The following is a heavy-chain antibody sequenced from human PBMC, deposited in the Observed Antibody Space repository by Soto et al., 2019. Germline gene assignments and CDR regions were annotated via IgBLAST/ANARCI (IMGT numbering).Heavy chain of an antibody. Sequence: SETLSLTCTVSGGSISSYYWSWIRQPPGKGLEWIGYIYYSGSTNYNPSLKSRVTISVDTSKNQFSLKLSSVTAADTAVYYCARFLLGYCSGGSCPGAFDIWGQGTMVTVSS. CDR2: IYYSGST. CDR1: GGSISSYY. V-gene: IGHV4-59*01. J-gene: IGHJ3*02. CDR3: ARFLLGYCSGGSCPGAFDI. D-gene: IGHD2-15*01.